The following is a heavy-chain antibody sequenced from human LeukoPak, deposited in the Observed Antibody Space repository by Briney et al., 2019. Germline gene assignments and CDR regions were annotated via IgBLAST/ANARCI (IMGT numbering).Heavy chain of an antibody. CDR2: IYYSGST. V-gene: IGHV4-39*07. D-gene: IGHD2-2*01. J-gene: IGHJ5*02. Sequence: PSETLSLTCTVSGGSISSSSYYWGWIRQPPGKGLEWIGSIYYSGSTYYNPSLKSRVTISVDTSKNQFSLKPSSVTAADTAVYYCARRYIVVVPSSFDPWGQGTLVTVSS. CDR1: GGSISSSSYY. CDR3: ARRYIVVVPSSFDP.